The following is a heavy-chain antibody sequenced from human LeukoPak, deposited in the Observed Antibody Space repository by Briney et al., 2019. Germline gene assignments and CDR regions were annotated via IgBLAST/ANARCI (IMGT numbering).Heavy chain of an antibody. CDR2: TYYRPKWYN. CDR1: GDSVSSNSAA. Sequence: SQTLSLTCAISGDSVSSNSAAWNWIRQSPSRGLEWLGRTYYRPKWYNEYAVSVKSRIAINPDTSKNQFSLQLSSVTPEDTAMYYCARDRSGSYSSGFDYWGQGTLVTVSS. D-gene: IGHD1-26*01. CDR3: ARDRSGSYSSGFDY. V-gene: IGHV6-1*01. J-gene: IGHJ4*02.